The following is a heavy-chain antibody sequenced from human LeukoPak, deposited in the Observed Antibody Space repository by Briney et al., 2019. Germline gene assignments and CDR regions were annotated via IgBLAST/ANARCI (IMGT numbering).Heavy chain of an antibody. CDR2: IYYSGST. J-gene: IGHJ4*02. CDR3: ARADNDGYSYGYFFDY. D-gene: IGHD5-18*01. V-gene: IGHV4-59*02. CDR1: GGSVSDYY. Sequence: SETLSLTCTVSGGSVSDYYWSWIRQPPGKGLEWIGYIYYSGSTNYNPSHKSRVTISVDTSKNQFSLKLSSVTAADTAVYYCARADNDGYSYGYFFDYWGQGTLVTVSS.